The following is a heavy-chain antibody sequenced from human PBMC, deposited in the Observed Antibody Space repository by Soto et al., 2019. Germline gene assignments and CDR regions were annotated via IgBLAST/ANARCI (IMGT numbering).Heavy chain of an antibody. D-gene: IGHD4-17*01. CDR2: ISYDGNNK. J-gene: IGHJ4*02. Sequence: QVQLVESGGGVVQPGRSLRLSCAASGFTFSSYAMHWVRQAPGAGLEWVALISYDGNNKDYAESVKGRFTISRVNSKNALYVPMNRRTTDDTAVSYCARGTTTVTTKYYFAYWAPGTLVTFSS. CDR3: ARGTTTVTTKYYFAY. CDR1: GFTFSSYA. V-gene: IGHV3-30*14.